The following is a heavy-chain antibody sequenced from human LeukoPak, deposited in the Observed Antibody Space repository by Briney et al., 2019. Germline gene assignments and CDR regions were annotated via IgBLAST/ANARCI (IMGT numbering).Heavy chain of an antibody. D-gene: IGHD3-10*01. Sequence: PSETLSLTCTVSGGSISSSSYYWGWIRQPPGKGLEWIGSIYYSGSTYYSPSLKSRVTISVDTSKNQFSLKLSSVTAADTAVYYCARVGGYGSGPNWFDPWGQGTLVTVSS. CDR3: ARVGGYGSGPNWFDP. CDR1: GGSISSSSYY. CDR2: IYYSGST. J-gene: IGHJ5*02. V-gene: IGHV4-39*07.